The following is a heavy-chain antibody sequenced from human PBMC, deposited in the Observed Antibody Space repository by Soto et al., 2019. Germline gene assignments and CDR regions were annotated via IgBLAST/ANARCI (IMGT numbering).Heavy chain of an antibody. CDR1: GFTFTSYS. CDR3: AREMGACSDSSCYPGPYDS. J-gene: IGHJ5*02. D-gene: IGHD3-16*01. Sequence: GGSLRLSCAASGFTFTSYSMNWVRQAPGQGLEWVSYITSKSTTIKYADSVKGRFTVSRDNTKNSLYLQLNSLRDEDTAVYYCAREMGACSDSSCYPGPYDSWGQGTLVTVSS. V-gene: IGHV3-48*02. CDR2: ITSKSTTI.